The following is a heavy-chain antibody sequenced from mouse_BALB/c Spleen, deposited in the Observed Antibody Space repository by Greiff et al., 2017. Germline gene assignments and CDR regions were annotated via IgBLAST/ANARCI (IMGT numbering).Heavy chain of an antibody. J-gene: IGHJ2*01. Sequence: QVQLKQPGAELVKPGASVKLSCKASGYTFTSYWMHWVKQRPGQGLEWIGEIDPSDSYTNYNQKFKGKATLTVDKSSSTAYMQLSSLTSEDSAVYYCARWATMIIGYWGQGTTLTVSS. CDR2: IDPSDSYT. D-gene: IGHD2-4*01. CDR1: GYTFTSYW. CDR3: ARWATMIIGY. V-gene: IGHV1-69*02.